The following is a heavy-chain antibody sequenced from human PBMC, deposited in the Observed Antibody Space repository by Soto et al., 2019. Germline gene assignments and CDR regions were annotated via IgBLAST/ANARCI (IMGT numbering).Heavy chain of an antibody. CDR3: ARKVAGSI. CDR2: ISSSGDDS. D-gene: IGHD6-19*01. J-gene: IGHJ4*02. CDR1: GFTVSSFP. V-gene: IGHV3-23*01. Sequence: EMHLLESGGGLVQPGGSLRLSCAASGFTVSSFPMTWVRQAPGKGLEWVSSISSSGDDSFYADSVKGRFTISRDRSKNMLFLQLSSLRAEDTAVYYCARKVAGSIWGQGTLVTVSS.